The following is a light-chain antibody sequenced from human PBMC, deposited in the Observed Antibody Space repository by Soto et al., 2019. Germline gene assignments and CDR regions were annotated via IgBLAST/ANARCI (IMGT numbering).Light chain of an antibody. Sequence: QSALTQPASVSGSPGQSITISCTGTSSDVGGYNYVSWYQQHPGKAPKLMIYDVSNRPSGVSNRFSGSKSGNTASLTISGLQAEAEADYYCSSYTRSSSYVFGNGTKVTVL. J-gene: IGLJ1*01. CDR3: SSYTRSSSYV. CDR1: SSDVGGYNY. CDR2: DVS. V-gene: IGLV2-14*01.